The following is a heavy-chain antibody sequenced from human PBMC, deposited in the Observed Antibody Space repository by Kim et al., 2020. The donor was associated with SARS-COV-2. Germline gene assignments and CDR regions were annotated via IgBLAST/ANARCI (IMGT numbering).Heavy chain of an antibody. CDR2: INHSGST. Sequence: SETLSLTCAVYGGSFSGYYWSWIRQPPGKGLEWIGEINHSGSTNYNPSLKSRVTISVDTSKNQFSLKLSSVTAADTTVYYCARGWRRNYDILTLGQFDYWGQGTLVTVSS. V-gene: IGHV4-34*01. CDR3: ARGWRRNYDILTLGQFDY. CDR1: GGSFSGYY. J-gene: IGHJ4*02. D-gene: IGHD3-9*01.